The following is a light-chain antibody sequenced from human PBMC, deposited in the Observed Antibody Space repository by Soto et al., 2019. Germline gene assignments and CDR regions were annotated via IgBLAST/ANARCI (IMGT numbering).Light chain of an antibody. CDR1: QSVDSRY. Sequence: ETVLTQSPGTLSLSPGEGATLSCRASQSVDSRYLACYQQKPGHAPRLLIAATSTRASGIPARFSGSGSGTDFTLTISSLQPEDFAVYYCQQYDTAPYTFGQGTTLEFK. J-gene: IGKJ2*01. V-gene: IGKV3-20*01. CDR3: QQYDTAPYT. CDR2: ATS.